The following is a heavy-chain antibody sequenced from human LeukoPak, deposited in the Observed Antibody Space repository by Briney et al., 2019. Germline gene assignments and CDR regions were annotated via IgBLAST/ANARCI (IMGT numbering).Heavy chain of an antibody. CDR3: ATAAAADKELYNWFDP. CDR2: FDPEDGET. Sequence: ASVKVSCKVSGYTLTELSMHWVRQAPGKGREWMGGFDPEDGETIYAQKFQGRVTMTEDTSTDTAYMELSSLRSEDTAVYYCATAAAADKELYNWFDPWGQGTLVTVSS. V-gene: IGHV1-24*01. J-gene: IGHJ5*02. CDR1: GYTLTELS. D-gene: IGHD6-13*01.